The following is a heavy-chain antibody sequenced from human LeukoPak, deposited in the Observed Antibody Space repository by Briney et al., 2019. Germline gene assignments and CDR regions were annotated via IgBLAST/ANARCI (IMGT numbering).Heavy chain of an antibody. D-gene: IGHD6-13*01. CDR1: GGTFSSYA. CDR2: IIPIFGTA. V-gene: IGHV1-69*05. Sequence: SVKVSCKASGGTFSSYAISWVRQAPGQGLEWMGGIIPIFGTANYAQKFQGRVTITTDESTSTAYMELSSLRSEDTAVYYCATGAQRGYSSTWPLLVDYWGQGTLVTVSS. J-gene: IGHJ4*02. CDR3: ATGAQRGYSSTWPLLVDY.